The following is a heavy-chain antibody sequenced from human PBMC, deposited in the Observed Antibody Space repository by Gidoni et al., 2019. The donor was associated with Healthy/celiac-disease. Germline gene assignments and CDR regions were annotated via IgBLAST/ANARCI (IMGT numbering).Heavy chain of an antibody. J-gene: IGHJ3*02. D-gene: IGHD2-2*01. CDR2: ISSTSSYI. CDR3: ARDMPDAFDI. Sequence: EVQLVESGGGLVKPGGSLRLSCAASGLTFSSYSMNWVRQAPGKGLEWVSSISSTSSYIYYAASVKGRFTISRDNAKNSLYLQMNSLRAEDTAVYYCARDMPDAFDIWGQGTMVTVSS. V-gene: IGHV3-21*06. CDR1: GLTFSSYS.